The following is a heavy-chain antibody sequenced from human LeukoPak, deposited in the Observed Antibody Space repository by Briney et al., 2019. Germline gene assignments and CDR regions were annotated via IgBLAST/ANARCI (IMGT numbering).Heavy chain of an antibody. Sequence: ASVKVSCKASGYTFTSYYMHWVRQAPGQGLEWMGWMNPNSGNTGYAQKFQGGVTMTRNTSISTAYMELSSLRSEDTAVYYCARFNGRGVSNDYWGQGTLVTVSA. V-gene: IGHV1-8*02. J-gene: IGHJ4*02. CDR1: GYTFTSYY. D-gene: IGHD3-10*01. CDR3: ARFNGRGVSNDY. CDR2: MNPNSGNT.